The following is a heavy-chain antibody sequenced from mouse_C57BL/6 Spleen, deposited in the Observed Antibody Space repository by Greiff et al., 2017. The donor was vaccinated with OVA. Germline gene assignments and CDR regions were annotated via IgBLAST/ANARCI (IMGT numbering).Heavy chain of an antibody. CDR2: ISSGGDYI. J-gene: IGHJ4*01. Sequence: EVKLMESGEGLVKPGGSLKLSCAASGFTFSSYAMSWVRQTPEKRLEWVAYISSGGDYIYYADTVKGRFTISRDNARNTLYLQMSSLKSEDTAMYYCTRAFYDYDGYYYAMDYWGQGTSVTVSS. CDR1: GFTFSSYA. D-gene: IGHD2-4*01. CDR3: TRAFYDYDGYYYAMDY. V-gene: IGHV5-9-1*02.